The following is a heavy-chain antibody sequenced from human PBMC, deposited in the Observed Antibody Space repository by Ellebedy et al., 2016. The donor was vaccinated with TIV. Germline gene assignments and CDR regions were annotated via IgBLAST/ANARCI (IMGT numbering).Heavy chain of an antibody. V-gene: IGHV1-18*04. Sequence: AASVKVSCKAFGYTFRDNGIKWVRQAPGQGLEWMGWISVYNGNTKYAQTLQGRVTLTTDTSTRTAYMELRSLRSDDTAVYYCARGGSYSLGWFDPWGQGTLVTVSS. D-gene: IGHD1-26*01. CDR2: ISVYNGNT. J-gene: IGHJ5*02. CDR1: GYTFRDNG. CDR3: ARGGSYSLGWFDP.